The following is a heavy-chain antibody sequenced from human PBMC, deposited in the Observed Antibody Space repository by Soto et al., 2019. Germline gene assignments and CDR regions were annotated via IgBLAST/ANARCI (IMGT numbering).Heavy chain of an antibody. V-gene: IGHV4-31*03. D-gene: IGHD2-21*01. J-gene: IGHJ5*02. CDR1: GAALNSGNYY. Sequence: SETLSLTCSVSGAALNSGNYYWSWIRQVPGKGWEWIGHIYVTGAVDYNPSLRDRITISQDTSERQFSLNLRLVTAADTAVYYCARLRIATNNYKWFDPWGQGALVTVSS. CDR3: ARLRIATNNYKWFDP. CDR2: IYVTGAV.